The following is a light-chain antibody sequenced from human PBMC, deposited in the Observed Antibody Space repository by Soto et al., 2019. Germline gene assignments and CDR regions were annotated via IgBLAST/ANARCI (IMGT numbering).Light chain of an antibody. CDR3: QQYDSSPKT. Sequence: EIVMTQSPATLSVSPGERATLSCRASQSMGSNLAWYQQKPGQAPRLLIYGASSRATGIPDRFSGSGSGTDFTLTISRLEPEDFAAYYCQQYDSSPKTFGQGTKVDIK. V-gene: IGKV3-20*01. J-gene: IGKJ1*01. CDR2: GAS. CDR1: QSMGSN.